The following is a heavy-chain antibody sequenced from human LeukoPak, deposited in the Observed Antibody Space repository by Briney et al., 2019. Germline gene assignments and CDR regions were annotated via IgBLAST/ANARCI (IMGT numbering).Heavy chain of an antibody. CDR3: ARWLAERRRAMNLVAFFDY. J-gene: IGHJ4*02. Sequence: SETLSLTCTVSGDSISSAAYYWGWHRQPPGMGLEGFVSIYYSGTTYYNPSHHRRTIISIDTYKNEYFQKLSSVTAADTAIYYWARWLAERRRAMNLVAFFDYWGQGTLVTVSS. CDR2: IYYSGTT. D-gene: IGHD6-19*01. V-gene: IGHV4-30-4*08. CDR1: GDSISSAAYY.